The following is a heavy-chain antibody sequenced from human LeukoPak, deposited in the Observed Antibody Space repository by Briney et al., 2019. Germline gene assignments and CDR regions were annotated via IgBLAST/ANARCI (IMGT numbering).Heavy chain of an antibody. V-gene: IGHV3-23*01. CDR2: ISGSGGST. J-gene: IGHJ4*02. CDR1: GFTFSSYA. D-gene: IGHD6-19*01. CDR3: ATQGHSGWYHMGPYYFDY. Sequence: GGSLRLSCAASGFTFSSYAMSWVRQAPGKGLEWVSAISGSGGSTYYADSVKGRFTISRDNSKNTLYLQMNSLRAEDTAVYYCATQGHSGWYHMGPYYFDYWGLGTLVTVSS.